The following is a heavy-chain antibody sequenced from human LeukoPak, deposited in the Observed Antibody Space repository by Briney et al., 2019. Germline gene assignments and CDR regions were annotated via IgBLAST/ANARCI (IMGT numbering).Heavy chain of an antibody. D-gene: IGHD1-26*01. CDR1: GFTFISYT. CDR2: ITGSGGST. Sequence: GGSLRLSCAASGFTFISYTMGWVRQAPGKGLEWVSTITGSGGSTSYADSVKGRFTISRDNSRSTLFLQMNSLRAEDTAVYYCAKKLVMGPTGGFDPWGQGTLVTVSS. CDR3: AKKLVMGPTGGFDP. J-gene: IGHJ5*02. V-gene: IGHV3-23*01.